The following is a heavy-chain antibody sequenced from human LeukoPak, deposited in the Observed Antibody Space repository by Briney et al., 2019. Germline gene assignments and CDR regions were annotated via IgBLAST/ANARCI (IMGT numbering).Heavy chain of an antibody. CDR3: ARVGAGIRGFDS. CDR1: GDSISSYY. CDR2: IYYSGGT. V-gene: IGHV4-59*01. Sequence: SETLSLTCTVSGDSISSYYWNWIRQPPGKGLEWIGYIYYSGGTNYNPSLKSRVTISVDTSKNQFSLKLSSVTTADTAVYYCARVGAGIRGFDSWGQGTLVTVSS. J-gene: IGHJ4*02. D-gene: IGHD1-26*01.